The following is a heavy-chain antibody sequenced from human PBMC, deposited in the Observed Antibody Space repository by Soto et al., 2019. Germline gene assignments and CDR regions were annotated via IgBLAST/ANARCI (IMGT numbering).Heavy chain of an antibody. Sequence: QVQLVQSGAEVKKPGASVKVSCKASGYSFTSYYMHWVRQAPGQGLEWMGIINPSGGSTSYAQKFQGRVTMTRDTSTSTVYMELSSLRSEDTAVYYCAREGSITIFGVVADTFDIWGQGTMVTVSS. V-gene: IGHV1-46*01. CDR1: GYSFTSYY. CDR2: INPSGGST. D-gene: IGHD3-3*01. J-gene: IGHJ3*02. CDR3: AREGSITIFGVVADTFDI.